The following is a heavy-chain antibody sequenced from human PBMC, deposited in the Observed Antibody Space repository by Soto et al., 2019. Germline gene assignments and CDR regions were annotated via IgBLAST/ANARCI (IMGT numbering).Heavy chain of an antibody. V-gene: IGHV3-23*01. Sequence: GGSLRLSCAASGFTFSSYAMSWVRQAPGKGLEWVSAISGSGGSTYYADSVKGRFTISRDNSKNTLYLQMNSLRAEDTAVYYCAKMEYYDFWSGYSDLLNYGMDVWGQGTTVTVSS. CDR2: ISGSGGST. CDR1: GFTFSSYA. CDR3: AKMEYYDFWSGYSDLLNYGMDV. D-gene: IGHD3-3*01. J-gene: IGHJ6*02.